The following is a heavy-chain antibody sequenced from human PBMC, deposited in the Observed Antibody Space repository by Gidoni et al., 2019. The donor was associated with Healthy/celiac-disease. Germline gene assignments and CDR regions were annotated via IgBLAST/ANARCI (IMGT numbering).Heavy chain of an antibody. J-gene: IGHJ3*02. Sequence: QVQLVQSGAEVKKPGASVKVSCKASGYTFTSYYMHWVRQAPGQGLEWMGIINPSGGSTSYAQKFQGRVTMTRDTSTSTVYMELSSLRSEDTAVYYCAREEESMIVVVIRHSDAFDIWGQGTMVTVSS. CDR2: INPSGGST. V-gene: IGHV1-46*01. CDR3: AREEESMIVVVIRHSDAFDI. CDR1: GYTFTSYY. D-gene: IGHD3-22*01.